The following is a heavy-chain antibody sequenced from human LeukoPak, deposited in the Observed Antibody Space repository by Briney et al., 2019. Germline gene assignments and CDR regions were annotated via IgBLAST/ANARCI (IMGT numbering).Heavy chain of an antibody. CDR3: ARGYYDFWSGYHDAFDI. CDR1: GGSISSYY. CDR2: IYTSGST. V-gene: IGHV4-4*07. D-gene: IGHD3-3*01. Sequence: SGTLSLTCTVSGGSISSYYWSWIRQPAGKGLEWIGRIYTSGSTNYNPSLKSRVTMSVDTSKNQFSLKLSSVTAADTAVYYCARGYYDFWSGYHDAFDIWGQGTMVTVSS. J-gene: IGHJ3*02.